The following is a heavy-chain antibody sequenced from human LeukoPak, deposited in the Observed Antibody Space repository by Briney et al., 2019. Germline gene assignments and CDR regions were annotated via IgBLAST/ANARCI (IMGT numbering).Heavy chain of an antibody. Sequence: ASGKVSCKPSGYSFTSYGISWVRQAPGQGLEWVGWINPYNGKTNYAQKVQGRVTVTTDTSTSTAYMELRSLRFDDTAVYYCARDPSGNPYFFDYWGQGTLVTVSS. CDR3: ARDPSGNPYFFDY. D-gene: IGHD3-3*01. CDR2: INPYNGKT. J-gene: IGHJ4*02. CDR1: GYSFTSYG. V-gene: IGHV1-18*01.